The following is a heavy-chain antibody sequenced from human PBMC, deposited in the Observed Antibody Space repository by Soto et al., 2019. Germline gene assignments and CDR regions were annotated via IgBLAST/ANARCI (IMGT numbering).Heavy chain of an antibody. CDR3: AKVHDYGDYYYYGMDV. D-gene: IGHD4-17*01. V-gene: IGHV3-30*18. J-gene: IGHJ6*02. Sequence: LRLSCAASGFTFSSYGMHWVRQAPGKGLEWVAVISYDGSNKYYADSVKGRFTISRGNSKNTLYLQMNSLRAEDTAVYYCAKVHDYGDYYYYGMDVWGQGTTVTVSS. CDR1: GFTFSSYG. CDR2: ISYDGSNK.